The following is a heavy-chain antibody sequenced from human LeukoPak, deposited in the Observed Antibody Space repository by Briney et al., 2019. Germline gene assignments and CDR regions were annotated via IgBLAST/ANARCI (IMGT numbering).Heavy chain of an antibody. CDR3: ARVDSSNWYDSRGYFDY. CDR1: DGSISSGAYS. D-gene: IGHD6-13*01. V-gene: IGHV4-61*08. Sequence: SETLSLTCAVSDGSISSGAYSWNWIRQPPGKGLEWIGYIYYTGSTNYNPSLKSRVTISVDTSKNQFSLKLSSVTAADTAVYYCARVDSSNWYDSRGYFDYWGQGTLVTVSS. J-gene: IGHJ4*02. CDR2: IYYTGST.